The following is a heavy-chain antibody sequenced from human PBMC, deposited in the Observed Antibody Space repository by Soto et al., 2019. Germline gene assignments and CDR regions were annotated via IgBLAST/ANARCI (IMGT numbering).Heavy chain of an antibody. Sequence: QVQLVQSGAEVKKPGAPVKVSCKASGYTFTNYYIHWVRQAPGQGLEWMGMINPSGGRTNSAQRFQARVIMTRDTSTTTVYMELSSLKSEDTAVYYCARDAGSDYYDRSVYPTYYFDYWGQGTLVTVSS. V-gene: IGHV1-46*01. CDR3: ARDAGSDYYDRSVYPTYYFDY. D-gene: IGHD3-22*01. CDR2: INPSGGRT. J-gene: IGHJ4*02. CDR1: GYTFTNYY.